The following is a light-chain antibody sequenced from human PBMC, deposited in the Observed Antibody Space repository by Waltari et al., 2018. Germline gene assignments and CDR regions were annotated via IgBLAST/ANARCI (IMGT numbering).Light chain of an antibody. CDR3: QQYATTPRT. CDR1: QSVLYSPNNKND. J-gene: IGKJ2*02. V-gene: IGKV4-1*01. CDR2: WAS. Sequence: DIVMTQSPDSLAVSLGERATINCKSSQSVLYSPNNKNDLAWFQQKTGQPPKLLISWASTRESGVPDRFSGSGSVTDFTLTISSLQAEDVAIYYCQQYATTPRTFGQGTKLEIK.